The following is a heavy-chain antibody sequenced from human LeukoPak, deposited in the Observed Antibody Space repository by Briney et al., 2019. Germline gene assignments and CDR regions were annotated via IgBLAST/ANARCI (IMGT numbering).Heavy chain of an antibody. CDR3: ARGPLDCSGGSCYSAGNAFDI. Sequence: TSETLSLTCTVSGGSISSYYWSWIRQPAGKGLEWIGRIYTSGSTNYNPSPKSRVTISVDTSKNQFSLKLSSVTAADTAVYYCARGPLDCSGGSCYSAGNAFDIWGQGTMVTVSS. V-gene: IGHV4-4*07. D-gene: IGHD2-15*01. J-gene: IGHJ3*02. CDR1: GGSISSYY. CDR2: IYTSGST.